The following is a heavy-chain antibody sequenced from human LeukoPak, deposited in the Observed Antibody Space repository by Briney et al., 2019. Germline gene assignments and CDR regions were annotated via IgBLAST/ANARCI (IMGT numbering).Heavy chain of an antibody. D-gene: IGHD1-1*01. CDR2: IYYSGST. Sequence: PSETLSLTCTVSGGSISNYYWSWIRQSPGRGLEWLGYIYYSGSTDYNPSLESRVTISVDTSKNQFSLKLSSVTAADTAVYYCARRSTAGYGMDVWGQGTTVTVSS. CDR3: ARRSTAGYGMDV. CDR1: GGSISNYY. J-gene: IGHJ6*02. V-gene: IGHV4-59*08.